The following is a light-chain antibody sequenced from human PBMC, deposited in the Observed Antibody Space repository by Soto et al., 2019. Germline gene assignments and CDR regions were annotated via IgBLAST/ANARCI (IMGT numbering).Light chain of an antibody. V-gene: IGKV3-20*01. Sequence: EIVLTQSPGTLSLSPGERATLSCRASQSFSSSYLAWYQQKPGQAPRLLIYGASSRATGIPDRFSGSGSGIGFTLTISSLEPEDFAVYYCQHYGSALFTFGPGTKVDVK. CDR3: QHYGSALFT. CDR2: GAS. J-gene: IGKJ3*01. CDR1: QSFSSSY.